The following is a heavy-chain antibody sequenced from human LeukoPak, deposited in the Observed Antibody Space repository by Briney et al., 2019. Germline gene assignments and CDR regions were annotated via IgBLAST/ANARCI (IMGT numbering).Heavy chain of an antibody. CDR3: ARGSIRVAAYYYYMDV. V-gene: IGHV1-2*02. Sequence: GASVKVSCKASGYTFTGYYMHWVRQAPGPGLEGMGWINPNSGGTNYAQKFQGRVTMTRDTSISTAYMGLSRLRSDDTAVYYWARGSIRVAAYYYYMDVWGKGTTVTISS. D-gene: IGHD2-8*02. CDR2: INPNSGGT. J-gene: IGHJ6*03. CDR1: GYTFTGYY.